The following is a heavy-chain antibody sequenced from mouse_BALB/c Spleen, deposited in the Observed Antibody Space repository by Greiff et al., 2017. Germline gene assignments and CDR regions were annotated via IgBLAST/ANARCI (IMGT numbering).Heavy chain of an antibody. CDR2: ISSGGSYT. V-gene: IGHV5-6*02. D-gene: IGHD4-1*01. CDR1: GFTFSSYG. J-gene: IGHJ2*01. Sequence: EVKLVESGGDLVKPGGSLKLSCAASGFTFSSYGMSWVRQTPDKRLEWVATISSGGSYTYYPDSVKGRFTISRDNAKNTLYLQMSSLKSEDTAMYYCARRVLTGNYFDYWGQGTTLTVSS. CDR3: ARRVLTGNYFDY.